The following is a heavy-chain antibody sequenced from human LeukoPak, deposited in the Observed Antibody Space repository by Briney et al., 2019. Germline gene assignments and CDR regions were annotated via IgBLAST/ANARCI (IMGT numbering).Heavy chain of an antibody. CDR3: ARDSGDCYFDY. Sequence: GGSLRLSCAASGFTFSSYAMHWVRQAPGKGLEWVAVISYDGSNKYYADSVKGRFTISRDNSKNTLYLQMNSLRAEDTAVYYCARDSGDCYFDYWGQGTLVTVSS. J-gene: IGHJ4*02. D-gene: IGHD2-21*02. CDR2: ISYDGSNK. V-gene: IGHV3-30-3*01. CDR1: GFTFSSYA.